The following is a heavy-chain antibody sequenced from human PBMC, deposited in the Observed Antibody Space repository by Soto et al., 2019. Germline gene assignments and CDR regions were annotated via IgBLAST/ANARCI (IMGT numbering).Heavy chain of an antibody. Sequence: QVQLVESGGGVVQPGRSLRLSCVVSGFTFSNYGMHWVRQAPGKGLEWVALISHDGSNKYYADSVKGRFTISRDNSKNTLFLQMNSLRADDTAVYYCAKERNELSRSWPGYWGQGTLVTVSS. V-gene: IGHV3-30*18. D-gene: IGHD6-13*01. CDR1: GFTFSNYG. J-gene: IGHJ4*02. CDR3: AKERNELSRSWPGY. CDR2: ISHDGSNK.